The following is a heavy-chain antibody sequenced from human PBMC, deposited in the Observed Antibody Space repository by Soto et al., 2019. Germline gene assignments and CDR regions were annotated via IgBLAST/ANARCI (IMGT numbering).Heavy chain of an antibody. J-gene: IGHJ4*02. Sequence: GGSLRLSCSASGFTFSNYAMSWVRQAPGKGLKWVSAISDTGDTTYYADSVKGRFTISRDNSKNTLYLQMNSLRAEDTAVYYCAKELLGYSSGWGQGTLVTVSS. CDR2: ISDTGDTT. D-gene: IGHD6-19*01. V-gene: IGHV3-23*01. CDR3: AKELLGYSSG. CDR1: GFTFSNYA.